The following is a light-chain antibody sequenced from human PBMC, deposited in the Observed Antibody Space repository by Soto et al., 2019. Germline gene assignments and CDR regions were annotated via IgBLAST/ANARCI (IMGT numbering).Light chain of an antibody. Sequence: DIHLTQSPSFLSASVGDRVTITCRPSQAVPNNMAWYQQKPRKPPKLLIYEESTLHSGVPSRFSGRKSGTQFTLTIDSLQPEDFETYYCQQVKTYPRTFGRGTRWIS. V-gene: IGKV1-9*01. CDR2: EES. CDR3: QQVKTYPRT. CDR1: QAVPNN. J-gene: IGKJ4*01.